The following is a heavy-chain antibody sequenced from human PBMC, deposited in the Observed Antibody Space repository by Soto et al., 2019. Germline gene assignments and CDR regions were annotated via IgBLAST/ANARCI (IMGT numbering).Heavy chain of an antibody. J-gene: IGHJ6*02. CDR3: AKGGYASGYYYHAMDV. CDR2: ISGSGGST. V-gene: IGHV3-23*01. CDR1: GFTFRDYA. D-gene: IGHD3-16*01. Sequence: PGGSLRLSCAASGFTFRDYAMSWVRQAPGKGLEWASRISGSGGSTYYADSVKGRFTISRDNSKSTLYLQMNSLRAEDTAVYHCAKGGYASGYYYHAMDVWGQGTTVTVSS.